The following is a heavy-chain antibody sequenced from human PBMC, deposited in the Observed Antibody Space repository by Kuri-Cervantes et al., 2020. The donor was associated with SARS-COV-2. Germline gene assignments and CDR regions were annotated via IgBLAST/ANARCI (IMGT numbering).Heavy chain of an antibody. J-gene: IGHJ4*02. Sequence: SLKISCAASGFTFDDYAMHWVRQAPGKGLEWVSGISWNSGNIGYADSVKGRFTISRGNAKNSLYLQMNSLRAEDTAVYYCARGYESSAYYPFDYWGQGTLVTVSS. CDR1: GFTFDDYA. D-gene: IGHD3-22*01. V-gene: IGHV3-9*01. CDR3: ARGYESSAYYPFDY. CDR2: ISWNSGNI.